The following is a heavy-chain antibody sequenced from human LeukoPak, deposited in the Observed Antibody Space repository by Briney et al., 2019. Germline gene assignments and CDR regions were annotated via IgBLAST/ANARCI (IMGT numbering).Heavy chain of an antibody. CDR3: TRDPPHGLIAAAVNDY. V-gene: IGHV3-21*01. CDR2: ISSSSSYI. J-gene: IGHJ4*02. D-gene: IGHD6-13*01. CDR1: GFTFSSYS. Sequence: PEGSLRLSCAASGFTFSSYSMNWVRQAPGKGLEWVSSISSSSSYIYYADSVKGRFTISRDNAKNSLYLQMNSLRAEDTAVYYCTRDPPHGLIAAAVNDYWGQGTLVTVSS.